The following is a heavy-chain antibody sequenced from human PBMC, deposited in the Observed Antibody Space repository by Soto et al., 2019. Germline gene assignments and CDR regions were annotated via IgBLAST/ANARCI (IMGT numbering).Heavy chain of an antibody. D-gene: IGHD6-19*01. Sequence: EVQLLDSGGGLVQPGGSLRLSCAASGFTFSSYAMNWVRQAPGKGLEWVSVISGSGGSTYYADSVKGRFTISRDNSKNTLYLQMNSLRVEDTAVYYCASRSSGWYFDYWGQGTLVTVSS. CDR1: GFTFSSYA. J-gene: IGHJ4*02. V-gene: IGHV3-23*01. CDR2: ISGSGGST. CDR3: ASRSSGWYFDY.